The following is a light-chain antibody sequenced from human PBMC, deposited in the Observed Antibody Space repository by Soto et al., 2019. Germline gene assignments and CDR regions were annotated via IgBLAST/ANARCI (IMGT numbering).Light chain of an antibody. Sequence: EIVMTQSPATLSVSPGERATLSCRASQSVSSNLAWYQQKPGQAPRLLIYGASTRATAIPARFSGSGSGTEFTLTISSLHSEDFAVYYCQQYNNWPPRVTFGGGTKVEIK. CDR2: GAS. V-gene: IGKV3-15*01. J-gene: IGKJ4*01. CDR3: QQYNNWPPRVT. CDR1: QSVSSN.